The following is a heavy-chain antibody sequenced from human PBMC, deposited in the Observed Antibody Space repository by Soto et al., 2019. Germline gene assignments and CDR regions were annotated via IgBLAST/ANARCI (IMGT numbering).Heavy chain of an antibody. Sequence: QVQLVQSGAEVKKPGSSVKVSCKASGGTFSSYAISWVRQAPGQGLEWMGGIIPIFGTANYAQKFQGRVTITADESTSTAYMELSSLRSEDTAVYYCARKTYNALLMVDAGRYFDLWGRGTLVTVSS. CDR1: GGTFSSYA. CDR2: IIPIFGTA. J-gene: IGHJ2*01. D-gene: IGHD2-8*01. V-gene: IGHV1-69*12. CDR3: ARKTYNALLMVDAGRYFDL.